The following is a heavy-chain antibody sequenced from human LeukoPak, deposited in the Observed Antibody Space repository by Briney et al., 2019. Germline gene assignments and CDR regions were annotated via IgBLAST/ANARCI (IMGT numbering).Heavy chain of an antibody. D-gene: IGHD3-10*01. Sequence: PSETLSLTCTVSGGSISSSSYYWGWIRQPPGKGLEWIGSIYYSGSTYYNPSLKSRVTISVDTSKNQFSLKLSSVTAADTAVYYCARRGYGRITMVRGVIWWFDPWGQGTLVTVSS. CDR2: IYYSGST. V-gene: IGHV4-39*07. CDR1: GGSISSSSYY. CDR3: ARRGYGRITMVRGVIWWFDP. J-gene: IGHJ5*02.